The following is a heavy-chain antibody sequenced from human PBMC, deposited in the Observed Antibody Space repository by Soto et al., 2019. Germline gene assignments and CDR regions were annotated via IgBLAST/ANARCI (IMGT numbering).Heavy chain of an antibody. Sequence: SETLSLTCTVPGGSVNIGTYYWSWIRQPPGKGLEWIGYIYYSGSTNYNPSLKSRVTISVDTSKNQFSLKLSSVTAADTAVYYCARGYCSSTSCYIWDNWFDPWGQGTLVTVSS. D-gene: IGHD2-2*02. CDR3: ARGYCSSTSCYIWDNWFDP. CDR2: IYYSGST. CDR1: GGSVNIGTYY. J-gene: IGHJ5*02. V-gene: IGHV4-61*01.